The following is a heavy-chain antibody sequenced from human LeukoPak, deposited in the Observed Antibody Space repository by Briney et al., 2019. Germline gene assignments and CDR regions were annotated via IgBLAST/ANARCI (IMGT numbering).Heavy chain of an antibody. CDR2: ISYDGSNK. CDR3: ARDQGLRATLLGY. J-gene: IGHJ4*02. Sequence: GGSLRLSCAASGFTFSSYAMHWVRQAPGKGLEWVAVISYDGSNKYYADSVKGRFTISRDNSKNTLYLQMNSLRAEDTAVYYCARDQGLRATLLGYWGQGTLVTVSS. V-gene: IGHV3-30*04. CDR1: GFTFSSYA. D-gene: IGHD5-12*01.